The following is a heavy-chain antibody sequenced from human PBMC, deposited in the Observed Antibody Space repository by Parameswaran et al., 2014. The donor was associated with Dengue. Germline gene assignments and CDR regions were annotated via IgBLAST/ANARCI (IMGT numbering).Heavy chain of an antibody. V-gene: IGHV4-39*07. Sequence: WIRQPPGKGLEWIECVYYTGTTYYNPSLKSRVNISLDTSKNQFSLNLRSVTAADTAVYYCARFLGGYYYASESMYYIDVWARGTTVTVSS. D-gene: IGHD3-10*01. J-gene: IGHJ6*03. CDR2: VYYTGTT. CDR3: ARFLGGYYYASESMYYIDV.